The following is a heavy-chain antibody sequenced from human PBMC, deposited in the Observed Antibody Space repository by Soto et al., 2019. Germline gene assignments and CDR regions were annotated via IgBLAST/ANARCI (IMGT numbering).Heavy chain of an antibody. CDR3: ARDKITGLFDY. D-gene: IGHD2-8*02. Sequence: QVQLQQWDAGLLKPSETLSLTCAVYGGSFSGYYWTWIRQPPGTGLEWIGEINHSGSTNYNPSLKSRVTISVDTSKNQFSLKLTSVTAADTAVYYCARDKITGLFDYWGQVTLVTVSS. CDR1: GGSFSGYY. V-gene: IGHV4-34*01. J-gene: IGHJ4*02. CDR2: INHSGST.